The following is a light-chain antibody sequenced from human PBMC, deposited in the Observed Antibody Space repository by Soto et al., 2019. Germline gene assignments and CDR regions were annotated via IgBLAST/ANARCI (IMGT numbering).Light chain of an antibody. CDR1: SSNIGSNT. CDR3: AAWDDSPNYV. V-gene: IGLV1-44*01. Sequence: LTQPPSASGTPGQRVTISCSGSSSNIGSNTVNWYQQLPGTAPKLLIYSNNQRPSGVPDRFSGSKSGTSASLAISGLQSEDEADYYCAAWDDSPNYVFGTGTKVTVL. CDR2: SNN. J-gene: IGLJ1*01.